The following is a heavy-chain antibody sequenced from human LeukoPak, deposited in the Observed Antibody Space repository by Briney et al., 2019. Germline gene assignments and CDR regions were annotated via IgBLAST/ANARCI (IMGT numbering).Heavy chain of an antibody. CDR1: GGSLSSYY. CDR2: IYYTGTT. Sequence: TSETLSLTCTVSGGSLSSYYGSWIRQPPGKGLEWIGYIYYTGTTSYNPSLKSRVTISVDTSKNQFSLKLSSVTAADTAVYYCAKGGWRLDYWGQGTLVTVSS. D-gene: IGHD2-15*01. V-gene: IGHV4-59*01. J-gene: IGHJ4*02. CDR3: AKGGWRLDY.